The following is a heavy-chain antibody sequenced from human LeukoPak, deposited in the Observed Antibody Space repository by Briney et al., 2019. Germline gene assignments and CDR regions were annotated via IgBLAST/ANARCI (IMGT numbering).Heavy chain of an antibody. V-gene: IGHV4-31*03. Sequence: SETLSLTCTVPGGSLSSGGYYWSWIRQHPGKGLEWIGYIYYSGSTYYNPSLKSRVTISVDTSKNQFSLKLSSVTAADTAVYYCARHYYDSSGYSVGFDYWGQGTLVTVSS. CDR2: IYYSGST. J-gene: IGHJ4*02. CDR3: ARHYYDSSGYSVGFDY. D-gene: IGHD3-22*01. CDR1: GGSLSSGGYY.